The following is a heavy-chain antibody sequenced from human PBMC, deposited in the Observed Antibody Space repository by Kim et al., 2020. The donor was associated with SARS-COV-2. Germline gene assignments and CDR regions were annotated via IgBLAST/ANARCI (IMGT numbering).Heavy chain of an antibody. CDR3: ARGGIRYFDWLLDYYYYYGMDV. CDR2: MNPNSGNT. Sequence: ASVKVSCKASGYTFTSYDINWVRQATGQGLEWMGWMNPNSGNTGYAQKFQGRVTMTRNTSISTAYMELSSLRSEDTAVYYCARGGIRYFDWLLDYYYYYGMDVWGQGTTVTVSS. D-gene: IGHD3-9*01. V-gene: IGHV1-8*01. J-gene: IGHJ6*02. CDR1: GYTFTSYD.